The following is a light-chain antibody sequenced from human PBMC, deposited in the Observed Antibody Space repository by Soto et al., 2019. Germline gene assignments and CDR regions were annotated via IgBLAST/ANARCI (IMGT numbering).Light chain of an antibody. V-gene: IGKV1-5*01. CDR3: QQYNSRRT. Sequence: DIQMTQSLSTLSASVGDRVTITCRASQDINNWLAWYQQKPGNAPKFLIYDASTLQNGVPSRFSGSGSGTEFTLTISSLHPDDIATYYCQQYNSRRTFGQGTKVEIK. J-gene: IGKJ1*01. CDR1: QDINNW. CDR2: DAS.